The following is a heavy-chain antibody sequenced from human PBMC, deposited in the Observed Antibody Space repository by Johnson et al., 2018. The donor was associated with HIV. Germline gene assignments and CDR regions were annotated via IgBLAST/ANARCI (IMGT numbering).Heavy chain of an antibody. CDR3: ARPGVVVTPPDAFDI. V-gene: IGHV3-66*01. CDR1: GFTVSSYY. CDR2: LFSGGTT. Sequence: MQLVESGGGLVQPGGSLRLSCAASGFTVSSYYMSWVRQARGKGLEWVSVLFSGGTTYYADSVKGRFTISRDNSKNTLYLQMNSLRAEDTAVYYCARPGVVVTPPDAFDIWGQGTMVTVSS. D-gene: IGHD3-22*01. J-gene: IGHJ3*02.